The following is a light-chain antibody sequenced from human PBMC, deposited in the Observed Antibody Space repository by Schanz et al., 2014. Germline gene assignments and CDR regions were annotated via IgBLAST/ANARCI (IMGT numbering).Light chain of an antibody. CDR1: TRDVANHNI. CDR3: SSYTSSSTLLYV. J-gene: IGLJ1*01. V-gene: IGLV2-14*02. Sequence: QSVLAQPASVSGSPGQSITISCTGTTRDVANHNIVSWYQQHPGKAPKLMIYEVSERPSGVSNRFSGSTSANTASLTISGLQAEDEADYYCSSYTSSSTLLYVFGTGTKLTVL. CDR2: EVS.